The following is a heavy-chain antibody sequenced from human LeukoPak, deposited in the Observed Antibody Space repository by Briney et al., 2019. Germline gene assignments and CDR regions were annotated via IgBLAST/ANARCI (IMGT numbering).Heavy chain of an antibody. J-gene: IGHJ4*02. CDR3: IRQGGGYDSFEY. Sequence: PGGSLRLSCAAPGFTFSGSAMHWVRQASGKGLEWVGRIRSKANSYATAYAASVKGRFTISRDDSKNTAYLQMSSLKTEDTAVYYCIRQGGGYDSFEYWGQGALVTVSS. D-gene: IGHD5-12*01. CDR1: GFTFSGSA. CDR2: IRSKANSYAT. V-gene: IGHV3-73*01.